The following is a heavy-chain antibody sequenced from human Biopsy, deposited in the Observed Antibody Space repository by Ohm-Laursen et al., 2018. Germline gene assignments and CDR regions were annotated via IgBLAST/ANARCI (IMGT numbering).Heavy chain of an antibody. CDR2: ISWSSGTI. J-gene: IGHJ4*02. V-gene: IGHV3-9*01. Sequence: SSLRLSCAASGFRFDDYAMQWVRQAPGKGLEWVSGISWSSGTIGYADSVKGRFTVSRDNAKNSLFLQMNSLRVEDTALYYCVKSAYSSGFWEASDCWGQGTLVTVSS. CDR1: GFRFDDYA. D-gene: IGHD6-19*01. CDR3: VKSAYSSGFWEASDC.